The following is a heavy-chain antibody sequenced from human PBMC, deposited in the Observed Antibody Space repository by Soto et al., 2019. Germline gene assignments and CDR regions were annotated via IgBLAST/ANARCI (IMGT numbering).Heavy chain of an antibody. CDR1: GYTFTSYG. Sequence: ASVKVSCKASGYTFTSYGTSWVRQAPGQGLEWMGWISAHNGNTNYAQKLQGTVTMTTDTSTSTASMELRSLRSDDTVVYYCARDSRTEGGYYFDYWGQGTLVTVSS. CDR2: ISAHNGNT. CDR3: ARDSRTEGGYYFDY. D-gene: IGHD2-8*02. V-gene: IGHV1-18*01. J-gene: IGHJ4*02.